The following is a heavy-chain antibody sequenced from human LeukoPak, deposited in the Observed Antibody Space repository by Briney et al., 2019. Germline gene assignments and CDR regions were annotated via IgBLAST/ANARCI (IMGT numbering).Heavy chain of an antibody. Sequence: SETLSLTCAVSGGSINSSDWWSWVRQPPGKGLEWIGLIYRSGSTKYSPSLNSRVIISLDRSKNQFSLNLKSVTAADTAVYYCARGSIGTIGYYYGMDVWGQGTTVTVSS. CDR2: IYRSGST. CDR3: ARGSIGTIGYYYGMDV. V-gene: IGHV4-4*02. J-gene: IGHJ6*02. CDR1: GGSINSSDW. D-gene: IGHD2-2*01.